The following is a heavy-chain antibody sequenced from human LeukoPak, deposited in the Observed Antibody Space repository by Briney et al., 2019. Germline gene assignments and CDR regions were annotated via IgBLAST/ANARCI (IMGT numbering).Heavy chain of an antibody. V-gene: IGHV4-39*07. CDR3: ARLGYCSGGSCYYYYYMDV. Sequence: SETLSLTCTVSGGYISSSGYYWGWIRQPPGKGLEWIGSIYDSENTYYNPSLKSRVTISVDTSKNQFSLKLSSVTAADTAVYYCARLGYCSGGSCYYYYYMDVWGKGTTVTVSS. D-gene: IGHD2-15*01. CDR2: IYDSENT. CDR1: GGYISSSGYY. J-gene: IGHJ6*03.